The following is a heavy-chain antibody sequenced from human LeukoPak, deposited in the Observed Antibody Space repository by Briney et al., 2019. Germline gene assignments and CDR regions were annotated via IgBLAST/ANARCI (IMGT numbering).Heavy chain of an antibody. Sequence: GGSLRLSCAASGFTFSSYAMHWVRQAPGKGLEWVAVISCDGSNKYYADSVKGRFTISRDNSKHTLFLQMNSLRAEDTAVYYCVSVEMATTMDSPFDYWGQGTLVTVSS. CDR2: ISCDGSNK. V-gene: IGHV3-30-3*01. D-gene: IGHD5-24*01. CDR3: VSVEMATTMDSPFDY. J-gene: IGHJ4*02. CDR1: GFTFSSYA.